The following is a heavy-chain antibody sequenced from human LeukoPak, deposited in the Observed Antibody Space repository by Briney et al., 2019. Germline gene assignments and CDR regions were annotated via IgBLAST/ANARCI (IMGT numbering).Heavy chain of an antibody. CDR3: ARPKFPGYSSRGFDY. Sequence: GRSLRLSCAASGFTFSSYAMHWVRQAPGKGLEWVAVISYDGSNKYYADSVKGRFTISRDNSKNTLYLQMNSLRAEDTAVYYCARPKFPGYSSRGFDYWGQGTLVTVSS. V-gene: IGHV3-30*04. D-gene: IGHD6-13*01. CDR2: ISYDGSNK. CDR1: GFTFSSYA. J-gene: IGHJ4*02.